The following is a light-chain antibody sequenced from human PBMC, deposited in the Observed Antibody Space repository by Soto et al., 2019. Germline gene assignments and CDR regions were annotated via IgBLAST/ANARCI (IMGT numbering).Light chain of an antibody. CDR1: QSVSSLY. J-gene: IGKJ4*01. V-gene: IGKV3D-20*01. Sequence: EIVLTQSPATLSLSPGERATLSCGASQSVSSLYLAWYQQKPGLAPRLLMYDVSKRFTGTPDRFSGSGSGTDFSLTITRLEPEDSEVYYCQRFGRSLTFGGGTKVDIK. CDR3: QRFGRSLT. CDR2: DVS.